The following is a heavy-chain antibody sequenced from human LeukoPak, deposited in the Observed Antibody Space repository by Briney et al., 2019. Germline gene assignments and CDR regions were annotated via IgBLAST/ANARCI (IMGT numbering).Heavy chain of an antibody. J-gene: IGHJ4*02. Sequence: ASVKVSCKASGYTFTSYYMHWVRQAPGQGLEWMGIINPSGGSTSYAQKFQGRVTMTRDMSTSTVYMELSSLRSKDTAVYYCARDRSVPAANYYFDYWGQGTLVTVSS. CDR3: ARDRSVPAANYYFDY. CDR1: GYTFTSYY. D-gene: IGHD2-2*01. V-gene: IGHV1-46*01. CDR2: INPSGGST.